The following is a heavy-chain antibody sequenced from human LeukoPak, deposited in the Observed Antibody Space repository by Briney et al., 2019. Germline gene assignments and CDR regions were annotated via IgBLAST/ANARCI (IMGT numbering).Heavy chain of an antibody. V-gene: IGHV3-11*01. J-gene: IGHJ3*02. CDR1: GFTLSDYY. Sequence: PGRSLRLSCAASGFTLSDYYMSWIRQAPGKGLEWVSYISSSGSTIYYADSVKGRFTISRDNAKNSLYLQMNSLRAEDTAVYYCARARNYYDSSGQPWDAFDIWGQGTMVTVSS. CDR3: ARARNYYDSSGQPWDAFDI. CDR2: ISSSGSTI. D-gene: IGHD3-22*01.